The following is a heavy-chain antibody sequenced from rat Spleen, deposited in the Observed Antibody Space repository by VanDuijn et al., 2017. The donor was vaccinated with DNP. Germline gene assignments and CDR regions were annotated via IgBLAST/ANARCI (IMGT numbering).Heavy chain of an antibody. CDR1: GFTFSNYG. CDR3: ATETTRVPMDV. V-gene: IGHV5-27*01. CDR2: IINSGGST. Sequence: EVQLVESGGGLVQPGRSLKVSCAASGFTFSNYGMAWVRQAPTKGLEWVASIINSGGSTFYRDSVKGRFTISRDNARSTLYLQMDSLRSEDTATYYCATETTRVPMDVWGQGTSVTVSS. J-gene: IGHJ4*01. D-gene: IGHD1-4*01.